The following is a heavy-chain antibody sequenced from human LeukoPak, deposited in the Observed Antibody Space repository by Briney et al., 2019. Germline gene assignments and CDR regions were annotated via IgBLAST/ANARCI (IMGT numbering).Heavy chain of an antibody. V-gene: IGHV4-39*07. CDR1: GGSITSSNYY. D-gene: IGHD3-9*01. CDR2: MYYSGNI. J-gene: IGHJ6*02. Sequence: SETLSLTCSVSGGSITSSNYYWGWIRQPPGKGLEWIATMYYSGNIYYTPSLNSRVTISVDASNNQFSLNLTSVTAADTAVYYCARGRFDWLLLGYYGMDVWGQGTTVTVSS. CDR3: ARGRFDWLLLGYYGMDV.